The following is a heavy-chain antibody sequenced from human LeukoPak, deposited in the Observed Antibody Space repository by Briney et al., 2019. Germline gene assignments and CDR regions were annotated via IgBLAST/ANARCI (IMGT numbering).Heavy chain of an antibody. V-gene: IGHV3-7*01. Sequence: GGPLRLSCAASGFTYSSYWMSWVRQAPGKGLEWVANIKQDGSEKYYLDSVKGRFTISRDNAKNSLYLQMNSLRAEDTAVYFCTREAAAGIDYWGQGTLVTVSS. D-gene: IGHD6-13*01. CDR1: GFTYSSYW. CDR2: IKQDGSEK. J-gene: IGHJ4*02. CDR3: TREAAAGIDY.